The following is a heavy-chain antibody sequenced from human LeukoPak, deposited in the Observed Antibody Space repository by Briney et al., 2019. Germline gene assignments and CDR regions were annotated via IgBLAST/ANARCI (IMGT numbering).Heavy chain of an antibody. J-gene: IGHJ6*03. CDR1: GYSFTSYW. Sequence: GESLKISCKGSGYSFTSYWIGWVRQMPGKGLEWMGIIYPGDSDTRYSPSFQGQVTISADKSISTAYLQWSSLKASDTAMYYCARVFGAARPNGYYYYYYMDVWGKGTTVTVSS. D-gene: IGHD6-6*01. CDR3: ARVFGAARPNGYYYYYYMDV. CDR2: IYPGDSDT. V-gene: IGHV5-51*01.